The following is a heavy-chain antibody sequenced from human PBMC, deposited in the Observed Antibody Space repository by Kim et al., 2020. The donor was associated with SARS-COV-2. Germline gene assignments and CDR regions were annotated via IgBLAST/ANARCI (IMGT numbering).Heavy chain of an antibody. CDR3: ARQEYDYGDYGGAFDI. D-gene: IGHD4-17*01. Sequence: FQGHVTISADKSISTAYLQWSSLKASDTAMYYCARQEYDYGDYGGAFDIWGQGTMVTVSS. V-gene: IGHV5-51*01. J-gene: IGHJ3*02.